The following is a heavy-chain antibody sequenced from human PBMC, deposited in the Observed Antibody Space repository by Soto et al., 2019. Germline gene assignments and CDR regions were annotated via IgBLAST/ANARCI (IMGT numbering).Heavy chain of an antibody. D-gene: IGHD3-10*01. Sequence: GESVKISCKGSGYTFTRYWIAWVRQMPGKGLEWMGIIYPGDSDTRYSPSFEGQVGISADKSTSTAYLQWSSLRSKDTAVYYCANSSLGALQRGWFDPWGQGALVTVSS. V-gene: IGHV5-51*01. J-gene: IGHJ5*02. CDR3: ANSSLGALQRGWFDP. CDR1: GYTFTRYW. CDR2: IYPGDSDT.